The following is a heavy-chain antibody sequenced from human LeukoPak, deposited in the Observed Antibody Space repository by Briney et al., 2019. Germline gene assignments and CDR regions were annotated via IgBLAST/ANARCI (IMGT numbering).Heavy chain of an antibody. CDR1: AYSLSNVYY. J-gene: IGHJ4*02. V-gene: IGHV4-38-2*02. CDR3: ARVIGIQPTTYYFDY. Sequence: SQTLSLTSTVSAYSLSNVYYWGCIRLPPGKGLEWVCSIYHRGSNYYKQSLRSRVTISLDRFKKKLSLKLSSVTAADTAVYYCARVIGIQPTTYYFDYWGQGTLVTVSS. CDR2: IYHRGSN. D-gene: IGHD5-18*01.